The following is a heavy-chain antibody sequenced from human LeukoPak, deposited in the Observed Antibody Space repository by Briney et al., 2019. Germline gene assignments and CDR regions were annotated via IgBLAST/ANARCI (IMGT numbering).Heavy chain of an antibody. Sequence: GGSLRLSCAASGFTVSSNYMSWVRQAPGKGLEWVSVIYSGGSTYYADSVKGRFTISRDNSKNTLYLQMNSLRAEDTAVYYCARGTEADYYDSSGYYSTEYYFDYWGQGTLVTVSS. D-gene: IGHD3-22*01. J-gene: IGHJ4*02. CDR2: IYSGGST. V-gene: IGHV3-66*02. CDR3: ARGTEADYYDSSGYYSTEYYFDY. CDR1: GFTVSSNY.